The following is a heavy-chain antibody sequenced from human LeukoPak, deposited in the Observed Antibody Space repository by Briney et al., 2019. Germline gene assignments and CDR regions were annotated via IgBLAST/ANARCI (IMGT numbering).Heavy chain of an antibody. CDR3: VRDYYTSGDY. V-gene: IGHV3-74*01. CDR2: TNWDGSST. Sequence: GSLRLSCAASGFGFSSYWMLWVRQAPGKGLVWVSRTNWDGSSTAYADSVKGRFTVSRDNAKNTLYLQMNSLRAEDTAVYYCVRDYYTSGDYWGQGTLVTVSS. D-gene: IGHD3-10*01. J-gene: IGHJ4*02. CDR1: GFGFSSYW.